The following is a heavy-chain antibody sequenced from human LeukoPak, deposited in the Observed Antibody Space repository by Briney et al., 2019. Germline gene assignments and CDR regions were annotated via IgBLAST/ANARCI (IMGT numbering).Heavy chain of an antibody. Sequence: ASVKVSCTVSGYTLTELSMHWMRQAPGIGLDWMGGFDPEDGETIYAQKFQGRVTMTEDTSTDTAYMELSSLRSEDTAVYYCATHHRYSSGWLSGDYWGQGTLVTVSS. CDR1: GYTLTELS. V-gene: IGHV1-24*01. J-gene: IGHJ4*02. D-gene: IGHD6-19*01. CDR3: ATHHRYSSGWLSGDY. CDR2: FDPEDGET.